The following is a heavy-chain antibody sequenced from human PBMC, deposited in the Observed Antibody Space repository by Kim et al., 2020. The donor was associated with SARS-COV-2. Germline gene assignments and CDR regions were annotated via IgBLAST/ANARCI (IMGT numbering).Heavy chain of an antibody. CDR3: LKGGWGWIWDH. Sequence: GGSLRLSCTTSGFTFTGYAMSWVRQAPGKGLEWVSSIDGSDGTTYYVDSVKGRFTISRDDSKSTLFLWMTSLRADDTAVYYCLKGGWGWIWDHWGQGAPRHRRL. CDR2: IDGSDGTT. CDR1: GFTFTGYA. V-gene: IGHV3-23*01. D-gene: IGHD2-2*03. J-gene: IGHJ4*02.